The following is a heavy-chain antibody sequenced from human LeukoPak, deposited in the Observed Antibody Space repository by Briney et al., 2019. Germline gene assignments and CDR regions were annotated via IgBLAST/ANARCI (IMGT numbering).Heavy chain of an antibody. D-gene: IGHD5-18*01. CDR2: IYYSGST. V-gene: IGHV4-39*07. CDR3: ARSAMVSQSYDY. J-gene: IGHJ4*02. Sequence: SETLSLTCTVSGGSISSSSYYWGWIRQPPGKGLEWIGSIYYSGSTYYNPSLKSRVTISVDTSKNQFSLKLSSVTAADTTVYYCARSAMVSQSYDYWGQGTLVTVSS. CDR1: GGSISSSSYY.